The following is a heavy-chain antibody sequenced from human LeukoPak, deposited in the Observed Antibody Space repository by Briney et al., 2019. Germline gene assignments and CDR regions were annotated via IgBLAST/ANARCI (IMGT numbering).Heavy chain of an antibody. D-gene: IGHD6-19*01. J-gene: IGHJ4*02. V-gene: IGHV3-30-3*01. Sequence: AGGSLRLSCAASGFTFSSYAMHWVRQAPGKGLEWVAVISYDGSNKYYADSVKGRFTISRDNSKNTLYLQMNSLRAEDTAVYYCATAVASSSGWYADYWGQGTLVTVSS. CDR1: GFTFSSYA. CDR2: ISYDGSNK. CDR3: ATAVASSSGWYADY.